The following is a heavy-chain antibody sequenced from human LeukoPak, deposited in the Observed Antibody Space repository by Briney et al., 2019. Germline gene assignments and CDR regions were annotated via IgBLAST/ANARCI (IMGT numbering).Heavy chain of an antibody. D-gene: IGHD1-7*01. J-gene: IGHJ5*02. Sequence: SETLSLTCAVSGFSIGSGYYWAWIRQPPGKGLEWIGSVYHSGTTYYNPSLKSRVTISVDTSKNQFSLRLTSVAAADTAVYFCARDHNWNYQYVWFDPWGQGTLVTVSS. CDR2: VYHSGTT. CDR1: GFSIGSGYY. CDR3: ARDHNWNYQYVWFDP. V-gene: IGHV4-38-2*02.